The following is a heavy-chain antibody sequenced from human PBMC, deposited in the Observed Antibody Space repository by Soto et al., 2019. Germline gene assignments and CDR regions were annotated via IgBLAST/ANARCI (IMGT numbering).Heavy chain of an antibody. J-gene: IGHJ4*02. V-gene: IGHV1-18*04. D-gene: IGHD3-22*01. Sequence: QVQLVQSGAEVKKPGASVKVSCKASGYTFTIYGISWVRQAPGQGLEWMVWISGYNGNTDYAQNLQDRVTLTTDASTSSVYMELRSLRSDDTAVYYCARVDYYDSSGYYGYWGQGTLITVSS. CDR2: ISGYNGNT. CDR3: ARVDYYDSSGYYGY. CDR1: GYTFTIYG.